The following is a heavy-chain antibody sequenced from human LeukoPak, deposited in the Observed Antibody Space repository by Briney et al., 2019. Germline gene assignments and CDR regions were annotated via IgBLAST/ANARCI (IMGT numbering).Heavy chain of an antibody. CDR2: INHSGST. V-gene: IGHV4-34*01. J-gene: IGHJ6*02. CDR3: ARGYSSSWYYSGMDV. Sequence: PSETLSLTCAVYGGSFSGYYWSWIRQPPGKGLEWIGEINHSGSTNYNPSLKSRVTISVDTSKNQFSLKLSSVTAADTAVYYCARGYSSSWYYSGMDVWGQGTTVTVSS. D-gene: IGHD6-13*01. CDR1: GGSFSGYY.